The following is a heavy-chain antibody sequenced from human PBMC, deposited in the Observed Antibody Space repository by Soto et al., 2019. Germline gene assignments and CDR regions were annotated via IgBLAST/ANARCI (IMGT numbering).Heavy chain of an antibody. V-gene: IGHV4-59*01. D-gene: IGHD6-19*01. CDR2: VYYTGST. Sequence: SETLSLTCSVSGGSISGSYWSWIRQSQGKGLEWLGYVYYTGSTNYSPSLRSRVSISVDTSKNEFSLRLSSVTAADTAVYFCARSVAVPGAHIDYWGQATQVTVSS. J-gene: IGHJ4*02. CDR3: ARSVAVPGAHIDY. CDR1: GGSISGSY.